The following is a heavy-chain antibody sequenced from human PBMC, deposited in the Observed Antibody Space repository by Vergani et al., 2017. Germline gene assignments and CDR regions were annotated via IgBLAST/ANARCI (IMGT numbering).Heavy chain of an antibody. V-gene: IGHV4-59*01. CDR2: IYYSGST. CDR1: GGSISSYY. J-gene: IGHJ6*03. D-gene: IGHD2-2*01. CDR3: ARTAFYCSSTSCYGNYYYYYMDV. Sequence: QVQLQESGPGLVKPSETLSLTCTVSGGSISSYYWSWIRQPPGKGLEWIGYIYYSGSTNYNPSLKSRVTISVDTSKNQFSLKQSSVTAADTAVYYCARTAFYCSSTSCYGNYYYYYMDVWGKGTTVTVSS.